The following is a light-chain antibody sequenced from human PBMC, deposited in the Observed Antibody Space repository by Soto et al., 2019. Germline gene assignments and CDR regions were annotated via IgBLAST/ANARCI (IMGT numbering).Light chain of an antibody. J-gene: IGKJ1*01. CDR1: QSISGY. V-gene: IGKV1-39*01. CDR2: AAS. CDR3: QQSDSMPWT. Sequence: DIQMTQSPSSLSASVMDIVTITFLASQSISGYLNWYQKKSGQAPRLLMYAASSLQSGVPSRFSGSGSGTDFTLTISSLQPEDSATYYCQQSDSMPWTFGQGTKVDIK.